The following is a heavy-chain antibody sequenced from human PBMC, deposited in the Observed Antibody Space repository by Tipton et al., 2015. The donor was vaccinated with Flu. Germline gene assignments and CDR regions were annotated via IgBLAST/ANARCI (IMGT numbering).Heavy chain of an antibody. D-gene: IGHD1-26*01. CDR3: ARGSGVIGGMYYFDY. J-gene: IGHJ4*02. Sequence: TLSLTCTVSGGSISSYYYNWIRQPPGKGLEWIGRVYSSGSTIYSPSLRSRVTMSIDTSKNQVSLKLSSVTAADTAVYYCARGSGVIGGMYYFDYWGQGTLVTVSS. V-gene: IGHV4-4*07. CDR2: VYSSGST. CDR1: GGSISSYY.